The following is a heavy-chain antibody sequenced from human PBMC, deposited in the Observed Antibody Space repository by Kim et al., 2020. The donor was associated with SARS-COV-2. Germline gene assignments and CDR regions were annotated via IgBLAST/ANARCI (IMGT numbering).Heavy chain of an antibody. CDR3: AKGPLGYDYVWGSY. D-gene: IGHD3-16*01. CDR2: ISGSGGST. V-gene: IGHV3-23*01. Sequence: GGSLRLSCAASGFTFSSYAMSWVRQAPGKGLEWVSAISGSGGSTYYADSVKGRFTISRDNSKNTLYLQMNSLRAEDTAVYYCAKGPLGYDYVWGSYWGQGTLVTVSS. J-gene: IGHJ4*02. CDR1: GFTFSSYA.